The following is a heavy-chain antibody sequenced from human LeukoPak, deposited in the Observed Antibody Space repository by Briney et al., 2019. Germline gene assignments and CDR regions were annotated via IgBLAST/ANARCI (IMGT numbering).Heavy chain of an antibody. D-gene: IGHD3-3*01. CDR3: ARHYDYYFDY. Sequence: SETLSLTCTVSGGSISSSSYYWGWIRQPPGKGLEWIGSIYYSGSTYYNPSLKSQVTISVDTSKNQFSLKLSSVTAADTAVYYCARHYDYYFDYWGQGTLVTVSS. V-gene: IGHV4-39*01. CDR1: GGSISSSSYY. CDR2: IYYSGST. J-gene: IGHJ4*02.